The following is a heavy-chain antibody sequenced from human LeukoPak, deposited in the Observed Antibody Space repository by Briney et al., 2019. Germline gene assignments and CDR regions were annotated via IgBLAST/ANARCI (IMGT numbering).Heavy chain of an antibody. D-gene: IGHD6-13*01. CDR2: INYSGIT. CDR1: GGSITRSTDY. CDR3: ARARDLYSSSWYKSGWFDP. V-gene: IGHV4-39*07. Sequence: SETLSLTCTVSGGSITRSTDYWGWIRQPPGKGLEWIGSINYSGITYYNPSLKSRVTKSVDTSKNQFSLKLSSVTAADTAVYYCARARDLYSSSWYKSGWFDPWGQGTLVTVSS. J-gene: IGHJ5*02.